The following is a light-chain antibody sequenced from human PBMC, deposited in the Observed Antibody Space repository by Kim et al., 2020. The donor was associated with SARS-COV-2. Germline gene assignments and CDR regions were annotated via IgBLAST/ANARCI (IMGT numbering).Light chain of an antibody. CDR1: TGPVTSGHY. J-gene: IGLJ3*02. CDR2: DTH. V-gene: IGLV7-46*01. Sequence: PGRTVTLTCGSNTGPVTSGHYPYGFQQKSGQAPRPLIYDTHNNRTWTPARFSGSLLGDKAALPLSGAQPEDEADYYCLLSYADTRVFGGGTQLTVL. CDR3: LLSYADTRV.